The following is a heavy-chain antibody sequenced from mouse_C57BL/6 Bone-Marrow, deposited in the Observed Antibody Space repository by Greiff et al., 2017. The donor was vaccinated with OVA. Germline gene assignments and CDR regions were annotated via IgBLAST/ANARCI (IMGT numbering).Heavy chain of an antibody. D-gene: IGHD1-1*01. CDR2: IYPGSGST. J-gene: IGHJ1*03. CDR1: GYTFPSYW. Sequence: VQLQQSGAELVKPGASVKMSCKASGYTFPSYWITWVKQRPGQGLEWIGDIYPGSGSTNYNEKFKSKATLTVDTSSSTAYMQLSSLTSEDSAVYYCARLPYYYGSSYDWYFDVWGTGTTVTVSS. V-gene: IGHV1-55*01. CDR3: ARLPYYYGSSYDWYFDV.